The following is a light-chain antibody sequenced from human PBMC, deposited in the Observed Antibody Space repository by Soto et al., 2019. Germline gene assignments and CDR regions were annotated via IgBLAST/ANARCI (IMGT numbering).Light chain of an antibody. Sequence: EIVMTQSPATLAVSPGERATLSCRASQSVSSNLAWYQQKPGQAPRLLIYGASTRATGIPDRFSDSGSGTDFTLTINRLEPEDFAVYYCHQYDSSPTTFGQGTKVDIK. J-gene: IGKJ1*01. V-gene: IGKV3-15*01. CDR3: HQYDSSPTT. CDR2: GAS. CDR1: QSVSSN.